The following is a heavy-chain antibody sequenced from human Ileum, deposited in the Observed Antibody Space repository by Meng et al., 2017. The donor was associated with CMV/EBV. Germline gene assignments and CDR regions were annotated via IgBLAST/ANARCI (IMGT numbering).Heavy chain of an antibody. Sequence: TVSGGSISSGDFYWTWIRQPPGKGLEWIGYISFSGSTYYNPSLKSRVTISLDTSKNQFSLKLNSVTAADTAVYFCARVRSSSSRYFDYWGQGTPVTVSS. CDR1: GGSISSGDFY. CDR3: ARVRSSSSRYFDY. V-gene: IGHV4-30-4*01. J-gene: IGHJ4*02. CDR2: ISFSGST. D-gene: IGHD6-13*01.